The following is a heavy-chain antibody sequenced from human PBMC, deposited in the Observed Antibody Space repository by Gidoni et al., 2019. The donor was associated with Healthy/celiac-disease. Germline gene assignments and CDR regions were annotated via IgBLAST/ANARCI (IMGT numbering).Heavy chain of an antibody. CDR1: GFTFSDYW. V-gene: IGHV3-7*01. CDR2: IKKDGSEK. J-gene: IGHJ4*02. Sequence: EVQLVESGGGLVQPGGSLRLSCVASGFTFSDYWMSWVRQAPGKGLEWVANIKKDGSEKYYVDSVKGLFTISRDNAKNSLYLQMNSLSAEYTAVYYCAPAHFDYWGQGTLVTVSS. D-gene: IGHD2-2*01. CDR3: APAHFDY.